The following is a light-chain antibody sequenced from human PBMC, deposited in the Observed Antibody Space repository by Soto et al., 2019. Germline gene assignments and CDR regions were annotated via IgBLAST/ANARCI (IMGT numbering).Light chain of an antibody. CDR2: GAS. J-gene: IGKJ4*01. Sequence: EIVLTQSPGTLSLSPGERATLSCRASQSVTSSYLAWYQQKPGQAPRLLVYGASSRATDIPDRFSGSGSGTDITLTISRLEPEDFAVYYCQQYGSSLLTFGGGTKVEIK. CDR3: QQYGSSLLT. V-gene: IGKV3-20*01. CDR1: QSVTSSY.